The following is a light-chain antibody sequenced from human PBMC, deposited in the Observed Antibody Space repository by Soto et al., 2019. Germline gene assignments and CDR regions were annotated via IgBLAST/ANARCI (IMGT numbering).Light chain of an antibody. CDR3: QQYGSSPRT. V-gene: IGKV3-20*01. CDR1: QSVSSSY. J-gene: IGKJ1*01. Sequence: EIVWTQSPGTLSLSPGERATLSCRASQSVSSSYLAWYRQKPGQAPRLLIYGASSRATGIPDRFSGSGSGTDFTLTITRLEPEDFAVYYCQQYGSSPRTFGQGTKVDIK. CDR2: GAS.